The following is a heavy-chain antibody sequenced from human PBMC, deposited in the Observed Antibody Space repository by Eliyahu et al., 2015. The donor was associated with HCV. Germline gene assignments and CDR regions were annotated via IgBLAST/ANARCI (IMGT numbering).Heavy chain of an antibody. J-gene: IGHJ6*02. V-gene: IGHV4-39*01. Sequence: QLQLQESGPGLVKPSETLSLTCTVSGXSISSSXYYWGWIRQPPGKGLEWIGSIYYSGSTYYNPSLKSRVTISVDTSKNQFSLKLSSVTAADTAVYYCAAEMATITESEYYYYYGMDVWGQGTTVTVSS. CDR1: GXSISSSXYY. CDR2: IYYSGST. D-gene: IGHD5-24*01. CDR3: AAEMATITESEYYYYYGMDV.